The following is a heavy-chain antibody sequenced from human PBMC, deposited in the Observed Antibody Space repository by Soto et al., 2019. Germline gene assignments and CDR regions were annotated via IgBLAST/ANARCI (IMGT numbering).Heavy chain of an antibody. CDR1: GGSISSSSYY. CDR2: IYYSGRT. D-gene: IGHD6-13*01. J-gene: IGHJ4*02. Sequence: QLQLQESGPGLVKPSETLSLTCTVSGGSISSSSYYWGWIRQPPGKGLEWSGSIYYSGRTYYNPSLKSGVTISVDTSKNQVSLKLSSVTAADTAVYYCARRGSSSWYVYWGQGTLVTFSS. V-gene: IGHV4-39*01. CDR3: ARRGSSSWYVY.